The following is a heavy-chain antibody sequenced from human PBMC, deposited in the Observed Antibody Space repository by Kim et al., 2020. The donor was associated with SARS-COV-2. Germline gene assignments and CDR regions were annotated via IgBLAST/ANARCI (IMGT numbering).Heavy chain of an antibody. CDR1: GYTFTSYG. CDR2: ISAYNGNT. Sequence: ASVKVSCKASGYTFTSYGISWVRQAPGQGLEWMGWISAYNGNTNYAQKLQGRVTMTTDTSTSTAYMELRSLRSDDTAVYYCARGAPISWRNWNWALYYFDYWGQGTLVTVSS. CDR3: ARGAPISWRNWNWALYYFDY. D-gene: IGHD1-7*01. V-gene: IGHV1-18*01. J-gene: IGHJ4*02.